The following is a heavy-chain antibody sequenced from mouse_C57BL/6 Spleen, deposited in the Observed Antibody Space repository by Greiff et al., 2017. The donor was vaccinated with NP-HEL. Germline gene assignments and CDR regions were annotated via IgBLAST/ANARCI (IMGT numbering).Heavy chain of an antibody. V-gene: IGHV1-82*01. D-gene: IGHD2-4*01. CDR3: ARSFYDYGGGYYAMDY. CDR2: IYPGDGDT. J-gene: IGHJ4*01. CDR1: GYAFSSSW. Sequence: VQLQQSGPELVKPGASVKISCKASGYAFSSSWMNWVKQRPGKGLEWIGRIYPGDGDTNYNGKFKGKATLTADKSSSTDYMQISSLTSEDSAVYFCARSFYDYGGGYYAMDYWGQGTSVTVSS.